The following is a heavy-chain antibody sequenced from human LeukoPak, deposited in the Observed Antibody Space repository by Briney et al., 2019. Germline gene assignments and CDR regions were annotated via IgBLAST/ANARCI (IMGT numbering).Heavy chain of an antibody. CDR2: INPNNGGT. D-gene: IGHD5-24*01. CDR3: ARVGDGLNDAFDI. Sequence: ASVRVSCKASGYTFTGYFINWVRQAPGQGLEWMGRINPNNGGTNYAQNFQVRVTMTRDTSISTAYMELSSLRSEDTAVYYCARVGDGLNDAFDIWGQGTMDTVSS. CDR1: GYTFTGYF. V-gene: IGHV1-2*06. J-gene: IGHJ3*02.